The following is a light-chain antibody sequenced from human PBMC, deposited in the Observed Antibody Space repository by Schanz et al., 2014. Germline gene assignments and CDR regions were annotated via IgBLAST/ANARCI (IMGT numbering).Light chain of an antibody. V-gene: IGKV1-5*01. Sequence: DIQMTQSPSTLSASVGDRVTITCRASQSISSWLAWYQQKPGKAPKLLIYDASSLESGVPSRFSGCGSGTDFTLTISGLQAEDVAVYYCQQYYSLPLTCGGGTKVEIK. CDR3: QQYYSLPLT. CDR1: QSISSW. CDR2: DAS. J-gene: IGKJ4*01.